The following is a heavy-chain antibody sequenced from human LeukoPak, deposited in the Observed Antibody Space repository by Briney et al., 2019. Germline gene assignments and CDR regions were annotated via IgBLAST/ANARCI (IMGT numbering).Heavy chain of an antibody. CDR3: ARDGHTVTAPFDY. D-gene: IGHD4-17*01. V-gene: IGHV4-4*02. CDR2: IYHSGST. Sequence: PGRSLRLSCAASEFSFSSYGMHWVRQAPGKGLEWIGEIYHSGSTNYNPSLKSRVTISVDKSKNQFSLMLSSVTAADTAVYYCARDGHTVTAPFDYWGQGTLVTVAS. CDR1: EFSFSSYG. J-gene: IGHJ4*02.